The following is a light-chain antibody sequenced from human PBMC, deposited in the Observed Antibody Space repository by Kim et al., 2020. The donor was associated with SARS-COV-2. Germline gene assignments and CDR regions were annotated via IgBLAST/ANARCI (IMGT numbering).Light chain of an antibody. CDR2: EGS. J-gene: IGLJ2*01. CDR3: CSPAGGGTML. V-gene: IGLV2-23*01. CDR1: INDIGSYSL. Sequence: QSALTQPDSVSGSPGQSITISCTGTINDIGSYSLVSWYQQYPGEAPKLMIYEGSKRPSGVSPRFSGSKSGNTASLTISGLQAEDEADYYCCSPAGGGTMLFGSGTQLTVL.